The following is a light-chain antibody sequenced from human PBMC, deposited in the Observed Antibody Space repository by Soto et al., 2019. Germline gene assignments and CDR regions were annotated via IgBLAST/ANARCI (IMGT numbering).Light chain of an antibody. Sequence: QSALTQPPSASGSPGQSVTISCTGTSSDVGGYNYVSWYQHHPGKAPKLMIYEVSTRPSGVPDRFSGSKSGNTASLTVSGLQDEDEADYYCCSYAGSNNFDVFGTGTKLTVL. CDR1: SSDVGGYNY. CDR2: EVS. V-gene: IGLV2-8*01. CDR3: CSYAGSNNFDV. J-gene: IGLJ1*01.